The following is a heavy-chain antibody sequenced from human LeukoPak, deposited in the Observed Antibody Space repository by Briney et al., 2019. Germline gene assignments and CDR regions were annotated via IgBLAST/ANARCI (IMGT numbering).Heavy chain of an antibody. Sequence: GASVKVSRKSSVGTFSSYAISWVRQAPGQGLGWMGRIIPILGIANYAQKFQGRVTITADKSTSTAYMELSSLRSEDTAVYYCARAQATTVTTAGDYWGQGTLVTVSS. V-gene: IGHV1-69*04. J-gene: IGHJ4*02. CDR3: ARAQATTVTTAGDY. D-gene: IGHD4-17*01. CDR2: IIPILGIA. CDR1: VGTFSSYA.